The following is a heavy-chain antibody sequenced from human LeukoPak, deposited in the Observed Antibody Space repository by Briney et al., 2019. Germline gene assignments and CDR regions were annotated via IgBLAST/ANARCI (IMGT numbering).Heavy chain of an antibody. CDR3: ARCRDEFGDYGFDF. CDR2: MFDSGRT. D-gene: IGHD4-17*01. Sequence: KTSETLSLTCTVSGASISSHYWSWLRQPPGEGLEGLGYMFDSGRTKYNPSLRNRVTISGDTSKNQVSLRLSSVTAADTAVYYCARCRDEFGDYGFDFWGQGALVTVSS. CDR1: GASISSHY. V-gene: IGHV4-59*11. J-gene: IGHJ4*02.